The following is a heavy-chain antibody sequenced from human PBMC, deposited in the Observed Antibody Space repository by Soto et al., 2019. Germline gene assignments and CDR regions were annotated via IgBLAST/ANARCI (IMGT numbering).Heavy chain of an antibody. CDR2: IIPIFGTA. CDR3: ARPYSSSKYNWFDP. D-gene: IGHD6-6*01. V-gene: IGHV1-69*13. J-gene: IGHJ5*02. CDR1: GGTFSSYA. Sequence: ASVKVSCKASGGTFSSYAISWVRQAPGQGLEWMGGIIPIFGTANYAQKFQGRVTITADESASTAYMELSSLRSEDTAVYYCARPYSSSKYNWFDPWGQGTRVTVS.